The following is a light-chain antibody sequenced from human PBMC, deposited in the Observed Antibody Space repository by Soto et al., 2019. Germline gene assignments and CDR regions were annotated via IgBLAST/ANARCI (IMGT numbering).Light chain of an antibody. CDR3: AALDDSLSGVG. Sequence: QSVLTQPPSASGTPGQRVTISCSGSSSNIGSNYVYWYPQLPGTAPKLLIYRNNQRPSGVPDRFSGSKSGTSASLAISVRRSDDEADYYCAALDDSLSGVGFGGGAKLTV. J-gene: IGLJ2*01. V-gene: IGLV1-47*01. CDR1: SSNIGSNY. CDR2: RNN.